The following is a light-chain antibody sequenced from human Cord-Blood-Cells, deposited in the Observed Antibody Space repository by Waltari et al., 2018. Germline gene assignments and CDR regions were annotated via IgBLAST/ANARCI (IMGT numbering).Light chain of an antibody. CDR3: QQRSNWPLT. Sequence: EIVLTQSPATLSLSPGERDTLSCRASQSVSSYLAWYQQKPGQAPRLLIYDSSNRATGIPARFSGSGSGTDFTLTISSLEPEYFAVYYCQQRSNWPLTFGGGTKVEIK. J-gene: IGKJ4*01. CDR2: DSS. CDR1: QSVSSY. V-gene: IGKV3-11*01.